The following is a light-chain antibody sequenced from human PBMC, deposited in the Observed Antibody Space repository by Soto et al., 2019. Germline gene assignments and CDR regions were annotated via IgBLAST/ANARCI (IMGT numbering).Light chain of an antibody. CDR3: QQYGSSPWA. Sequence: EIVLTQSPGTLSLSPWERATLSCRASQTVTSNSLAWYQQKRGQAPRLLIYGASSRAARIPDRFSGSASGTEFTLTITRLEPEDFAVYYCQQYGSSPWAFGQGTKVDIK. CDR1: QTVTSNS. CDR2: GAS. J-gene: IGKJ1*01. V-gene: IGKV3-20*01.